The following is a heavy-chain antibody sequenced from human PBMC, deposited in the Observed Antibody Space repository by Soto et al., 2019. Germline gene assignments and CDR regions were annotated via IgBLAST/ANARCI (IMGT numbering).Heavy chain of an antibody. V-gene: IGHV3-30-3*01. CDR1: GFTFSSYA. CDR2: ISYDGSNK. CDR3: ARSLKHPGFFDF. Sequence: GGSLRLSCAASGFTFSSYAMHLVRQSPGKGLEWVAVISYDGSNKYYADSVKGRFTISRDNSKKTLYLQMNSLRAEDTAVYYFARSLKHPGFFDFWSQRTLVTGSS. J-gene: IGHJ4*02.